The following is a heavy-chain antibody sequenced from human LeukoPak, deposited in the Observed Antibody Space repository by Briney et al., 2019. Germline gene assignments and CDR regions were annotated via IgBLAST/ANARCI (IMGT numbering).Heavy chain of an antibody. J-gene: IGHJ4*02. CDR1: GGSISSSSYY. Sequence: ETLSLTCTVSGGSISSSSYYWGWIRQPPGKGLEWIGSIYYSGSTYYNPSLKSRVTISVDTSKNQFSLKLSSVTAADTAVYYCARAMGKSYYFDYWGQGTLVTVSS. CDR2: IYYSGST. CDR3: ARAMGKSYYFDY. V-gene: IGHV4-39*01. D-gene: IGHD1-26*01.